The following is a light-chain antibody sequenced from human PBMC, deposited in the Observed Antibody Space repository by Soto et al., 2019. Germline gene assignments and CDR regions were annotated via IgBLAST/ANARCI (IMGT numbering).Light chain of an antibody. Sequence: DIVLTQSPGTLSLSPGAIATLSCRASQSLSRSYLAWYQQKPGQAPRVLIYGASSRATGIPDRFSGSGSATDFTLTISRLEPEDFAVYYCQQYDISPITFGQGARLEVK. CDR2: GAS. CDR3: QQYDISPIT. J-gene: IGKJ5*01. V-gene: IGKV3-20*01. CDR1: QSLSRSY.